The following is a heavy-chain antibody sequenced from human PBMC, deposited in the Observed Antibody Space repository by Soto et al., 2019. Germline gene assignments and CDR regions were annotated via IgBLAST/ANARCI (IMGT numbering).Heavy chain of an antibody. Sequence: ASVKVSCKASGYTFTSYGISWVRQAPGQGLEWMGWISAYNGNTNYAQKLQGRVTITTDTSTSTAYMELRSLRSDDTAVYYCARDTTRIVGATTDYWGQGTLVTVSS. CDR1: GYTFTSYG. D-gene: IGHD1-26*01. CDR3: ARDTTRIVGATTDY. J-gene: IGHJ4*02. CDR2: ISAYNGNT. V-gene: IGHV1-18*04.